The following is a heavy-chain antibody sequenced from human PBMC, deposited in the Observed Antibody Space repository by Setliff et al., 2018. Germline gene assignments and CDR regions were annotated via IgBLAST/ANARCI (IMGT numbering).Heavy chain of an antibody. Sequence: GGSLRLSCAASGFTFSSYAMSWARQAPGKGLEWVSAISGSGGSTYYADSVKGRFTISRDNSKNTLYLQMNSLRAEDTAVYYCAKDRRERSSGWSFFDYWGQGTLVTVSS. D-gene: IGHD6-19*01. J-gene: IGHJ4*02. CDR3: AKDRRERSSGWSFFDY. CDR1: GFTFSSYA. V-gene: IGHV3-23*01. CDR2: ISGSGGST.